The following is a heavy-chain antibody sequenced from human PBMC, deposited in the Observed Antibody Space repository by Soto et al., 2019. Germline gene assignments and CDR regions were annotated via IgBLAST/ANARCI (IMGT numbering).Heavy chain of an antibody. CDR2: IKSKGHGGTT. D-gene: IGHD3-22*01. V-gene: IGHV3-15*07. CDR1: GFAFSNAW. Sequence: EVQLVESGGGLVKPGGSLRLSCAASGFAFSNAWINWVRQAPGKGLEWVGRIKSKGHGGTTDFAAPVRGRFAISRDDSRNLVYMQMNSLNTEDTAVYYCTTDYYTSVIVGRFDYWGHGTIVTVSS. CDR3: TTDYYTSVIVGRFDY. J-gene: IGHJ4*01.